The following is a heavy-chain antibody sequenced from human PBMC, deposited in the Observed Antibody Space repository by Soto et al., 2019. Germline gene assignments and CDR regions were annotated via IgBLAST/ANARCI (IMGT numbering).Heavy chain of an antibody. J-gene: IGHJ4*02. CDR3: ARGYGDYVCDY. V-gene: IGHV1-18*01. D-gene: IGHD4-17*01. Sequence: QVQLVQSGAGVRKPGASVKVSCKASGYTFTSYVISWVRKPPGEGREWMGWFSAYNGNTNYAQKLQGRVTMTTDTSTSTAYMELRSLRSDDTAVYYCARGYGDYVCDYWGQGTLVTVSS. CDR1: GYTFTSYV. CDR2: FSAYNGNT.